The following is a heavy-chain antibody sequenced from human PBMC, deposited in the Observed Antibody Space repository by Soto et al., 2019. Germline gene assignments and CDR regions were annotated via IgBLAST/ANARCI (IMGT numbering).Heavy chain of an antibody. D-gene: IGHD2-2*02. J-gene: IGHJ6*02. CDR1: GYTFTSYY. CDR3: ARDVWYCSSTSCYIVGGDYYYYGMDV. CDR2: INPSGGST. Sequence: AASVKVSCKASGYTFTSYYMHWVRQAPGQGLEWMGIINPSGGSTSYAQKFQGRVTMTRDTSTSTVYMELSSLRSEDTAVYYCARDVWYCSSTSCYIVGGDYYYYGMDVWGQGTTVTVSS. V-gene: IGHV1-46*01.